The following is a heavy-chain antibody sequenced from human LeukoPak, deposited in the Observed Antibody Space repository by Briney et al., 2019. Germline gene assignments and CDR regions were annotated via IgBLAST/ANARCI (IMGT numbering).Heavy chain of an antibody. CDR1: GFTLRSHW. J-gene: IGHJ4*02. Sequence: GGSLRLSRAPSGFTLRSHWTYCVRQTPGKGLEWVANISPDGSERFYVDSVKGRFTVARDNARNSLYLQMDSLRDEDTAVYYCTRIIVEVQGVSDYCDSWGQGTLVAVSS. D-gene: IGHD2-2*01. V-gene: IGHV3-7*05. CDR3: TRIIVEVQGVSDYCDS. CDR2: ISPDGSER.